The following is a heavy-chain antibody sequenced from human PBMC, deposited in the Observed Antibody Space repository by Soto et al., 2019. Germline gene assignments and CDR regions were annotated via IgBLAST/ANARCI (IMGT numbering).Heavy chain of an antibody. Sequence: GGSLRLSCAASGFTFSSYAMSWVRQAPGKGLEWVSAISGSGGSTCYADSVKGRFTISRDNSKNTLYLQMNSLRAEDTAVYYCAKGITMVRGVYYYYMDVWGKGTTVTVSS. CDR1: GFTFSSYA. D-gene: IGHD3-10*01. CDR2: ISGSGGST. J-gene: IGHJ6*03. CDR3: AKGITMVRGVYYYYMDV. V-gene: IGHV3-23*01.